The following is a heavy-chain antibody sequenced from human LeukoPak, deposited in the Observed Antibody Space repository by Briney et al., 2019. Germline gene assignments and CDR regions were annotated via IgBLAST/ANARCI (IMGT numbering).Heavy chain of an antibody. CDR3: AGDFWSGYYFRD. CDR1: GGSISSSTFY. V-gene: IGHV4-39*07. CDR2: IYYSGST. Sequence: KPSETLSLTCTVSGGSISSSTFYWGWIRQPPGKGLEWIGTIYYSGSTFYNPSLKSRVTVSVDTSKNQFSLKLSSVTAADTAVYYCAGDFWSGYYFRDWGQGTLVTVSS. D-gene: IGHD3-3*01. J-gene: IGHJ4*02.